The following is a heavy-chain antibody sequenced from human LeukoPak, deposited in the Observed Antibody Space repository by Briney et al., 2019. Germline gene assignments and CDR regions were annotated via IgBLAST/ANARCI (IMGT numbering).Heavy chain of an antibody. D-gene: IGHD6-13*01. CDR2: INAGNGNT. J-gene: IGHJ5*02. Sequence: ASVKVSCKASGYTFTSYAMHWVRQAPGQRLEWMGWINAGNGNTKYSQEFQGRVTITRDTSASTTYMEVSSLRSEDMAVYYCARGKAAAGNNWFDPWGQGTLVTVSS. CDR1: GYTFTSYA. V-gene: IGHV1-3*03. CDR3: ARGKAAAGNNWFDP.